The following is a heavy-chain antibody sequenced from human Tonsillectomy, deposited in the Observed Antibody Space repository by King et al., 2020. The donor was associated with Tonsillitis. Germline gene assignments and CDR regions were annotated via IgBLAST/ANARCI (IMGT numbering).Heavy chain of an antibody. V-gene: IGHV3-49*03. CDR2: IRSKAYGGTT. CDR3: TREAYCGGDCYLFYY. CDR1: GFTFGDYA. D-gene: IGHD2-21*01. J-gene: IGHJ4*02. Sequence: QLVQSGGGLVQPGRSLRLSCTASGFTFGDYAMSWFRQAPGKGLEWVGFIRSKAYGGTTEYAASVKGRFTISRDYSKSIPYLQMNSLKTEDTAVYYCTREAYCGGDCYLFYYWGQGTLVTVSS.